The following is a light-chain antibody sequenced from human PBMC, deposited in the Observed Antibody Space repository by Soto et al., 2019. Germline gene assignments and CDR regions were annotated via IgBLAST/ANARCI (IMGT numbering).Light chain of an antibody. CDR1: KSIKNY. V-gene: IGKV1-39*01. CDR2: AAS. CDR3: RQSYITPWT. Sequence: DIQMTQSPSSLSTSVGDRVTITCRASKSIKNYLNWYQQKPGGVPKLLISAASRLQSGVPSRFSVSGSGTDFTLTISSLQHEYFSTYYRRQSYITPWTVGQGTKVEIK. J-gene: IGKJ1*01.